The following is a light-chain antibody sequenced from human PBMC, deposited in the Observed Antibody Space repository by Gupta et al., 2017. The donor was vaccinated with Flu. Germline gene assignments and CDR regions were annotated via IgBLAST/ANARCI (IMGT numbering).Light chain of an antibody. CDR1: QSVSNY. CDR3: QHRVGGHT. Sequence: SPATLSLSPGERAALACRASQSVSNYFAWYQQKAGRAPRLLIYDVSNSANDVPARFSGSGSGTDFTLTISSLEPEDFAVYYCQHRVGGHTFGGGTKVEMK. J-gene: IGKJ4*01. V-gene: IGKV3-11*01. CDR2: DVS.